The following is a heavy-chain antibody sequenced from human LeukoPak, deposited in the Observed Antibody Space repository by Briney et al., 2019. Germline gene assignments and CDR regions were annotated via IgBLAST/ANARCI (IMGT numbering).Heavy chain of an antibody. CDR3: ARGAGYSSGWYGGGWFDP. D-gene: IGHD6-19*01. Sequence: SVKVSCKASGGTFSSYAISWVRQAPGQGLEWMGGIIPIFGTANCAQKFQGRVTITADESTSTAYMELSSLRSEDTAVYYCARGAGYSSGWYGGGWFDPWGQGTLVTVSS. CDR2: IIPIFGTA. J-gene: IGHJ5*02. CDR1: GGTFSSYA. V-gene: IGHV1-69*13.